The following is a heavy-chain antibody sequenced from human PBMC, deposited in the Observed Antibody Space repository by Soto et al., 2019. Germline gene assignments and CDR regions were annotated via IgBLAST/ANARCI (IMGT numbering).Heavy chain of an antibody. CDR1: GFTFSSYG. CDR2: ISYDGSNK. D-gene: IGHD3-10*01. Sequence: GESLKISCAASGFTFSSYGMHWVRQAPGKGLEWVAVISYDGSNKYYADSVKGRFTISRDNSKNTLYLQMNSLRAEDTAVYYCAKDIYYGSGSYPRGYYYYGMDVWGQGTTVTVSS. CDR3: AKDIYYGSGSYPRGYYYYGMDV. J-gene: IGHJ6*02. V-gene: IGHV3-30*18.